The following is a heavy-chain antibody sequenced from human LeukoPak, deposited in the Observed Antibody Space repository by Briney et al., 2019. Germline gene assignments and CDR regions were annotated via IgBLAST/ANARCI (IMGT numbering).Heavy chain of an antibody. J-gene: IGHJ6*02. V-gene: IGHV4-59*08. CDR3: ARRGIAAAGRDYYYYGMDV. CDR1: GGSISSYY. Sequence: SETLSLTCTVSGGSISSYYWSWIRQPPGKGLEWIGYIYYSGSTNYNPSLKSRVTISVDTSKNQFSLKLSSVTAADTAVYYCARRGIAAAGRDYYYYGMDVWGQGTTVTVSS. D-gene: IGHD6-13*01. CDR2: IYYSGST.